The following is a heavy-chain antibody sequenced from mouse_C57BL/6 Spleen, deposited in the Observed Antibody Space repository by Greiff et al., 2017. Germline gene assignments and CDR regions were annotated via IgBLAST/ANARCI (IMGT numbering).Heavy chain of an antibody. CDR3: ASPPYDYDVAWFAY. CDR1: GYSITSGYY. CDR2: ISYDGSN. V-gene: IGHV3-6*01. D-gene: IGHD2-4*01. Sequence: EVKLEESGPGLVKPSQSLSLTCSVTGYSITSGYYWNWIRQFPGNKLEWMGYISYDGSNNYNPSLKNRISITRDTSKNQFFLKLNSVTTEDTATYYCASPPYDYDVAWFAYWGQGTLVTVSA. J-gene: IGHJ3*01.